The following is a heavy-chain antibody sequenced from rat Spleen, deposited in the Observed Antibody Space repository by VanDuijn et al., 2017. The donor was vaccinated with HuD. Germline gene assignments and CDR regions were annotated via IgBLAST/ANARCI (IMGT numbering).Heavy chain of an antibody. Sequence: EVQLVESGGGLVQPGRSLKLSCATSGFTFSDYYMAWVRQSPEKGLEWVATISPSGGSTYYRDSVKGRFTISRDNAKSTLYLQMDSLRSEDTASYYCARHHYDGYYHGPVFGVMDAWGQGASVTVSS. V-gene: IGHV5-25*01. D-gene: IGHD1-12*03. J-gene: IGHJ4*01. CDR3: ARHHYDGYYHGPVFGVMDA. CDR2: ISPSGGST. CDR1: GFTFSDYY.